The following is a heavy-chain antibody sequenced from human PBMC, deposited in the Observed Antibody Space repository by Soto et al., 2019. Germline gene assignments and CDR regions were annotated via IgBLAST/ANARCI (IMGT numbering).Heavy chain of an antibody. CDR3: ARLNSGWHQTFDS. CDR2: ISYSGST. V-gene: IGHV4-31*03. CDR1: GGSISSVGYF. J-gene: IGHJ4*02. D-gene: IGHD6-25*01. Sequence: QVQLESSGPGLVKPSQTLSLTCTVSGGSISSVGYFWTWIRQHPAKGLEWIGHISYSGSTYFIRSLRSRLSMSVDTSKNQFSLNLTSVTVADTALYYCARLNSGWHQTFDSWGQGTLVTVSS.